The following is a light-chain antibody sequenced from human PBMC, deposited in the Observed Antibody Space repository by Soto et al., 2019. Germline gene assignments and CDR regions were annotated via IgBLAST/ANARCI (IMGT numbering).Light chain of an antibody. V-gene: IGKV3-20*01. Sequence: EIVLTQSPGTLSLSPGERATLSCRASQSVSSSYLTWYQQKPGQAPRLLIYGASSRATGIPDRFSGSGSGTDFTLTISRMEPEDFAVYYCQQYGSSLNFGGGTKVDI. J-gene: IGKJ4*01. CDR2: GAS. CDR1: QSVSSSY. CDR3: QQYGSSLN.